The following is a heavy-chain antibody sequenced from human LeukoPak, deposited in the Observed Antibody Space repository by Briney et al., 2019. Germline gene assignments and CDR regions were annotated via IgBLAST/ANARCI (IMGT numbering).Heavy chain of an antibody. Sequence: ASVKVSCKASGYTFTSYGISWVRQAPGQGLEWMGWISAYNGNTNYAQKLQGRVTMTRDTSTSTVYMELSSLRSEDTAVYYCARELKEYYYDSSGPFDYWGQGTLVTVSS. V-gene: IGHV1-18*01. CDR1: GYTFTSYG. J-gene: IGHJ4*02. CDR3: ARELKEYYYDSSGPFDY. CDR2: ISAYNGNT. D-gene: IGHD3-22*01.